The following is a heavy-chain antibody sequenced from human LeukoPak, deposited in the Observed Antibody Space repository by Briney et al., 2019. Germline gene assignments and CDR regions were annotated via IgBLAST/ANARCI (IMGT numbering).Heavy chain of an antibody. CDR1: GFTFSNAW. Sequence: GGSLRLSCAASGFTFSNAWMSWVRQAPGKGLEWVGRIKSKTDGGTTDYAAPVKGRFTISRDDSKNTLYLQMNSLKTEDTAVYYCTTGGFITMVRGVMKDRDAFDIWGQGTMVTVSS. D-gene: IGHD3-10*01. V-gene: IGHV3-15*01. CDR2: IKSKTDGGTT. J-gene: IGHJ3*02. CDR3: TTGGFITMVRGVMKDRDAFDI.